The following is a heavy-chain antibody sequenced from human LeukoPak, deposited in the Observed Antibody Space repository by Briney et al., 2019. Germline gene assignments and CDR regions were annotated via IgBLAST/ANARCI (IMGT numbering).Heavy chain of an antibody. CDR3: ARGGYRYEY. J-gene: IGHJ4*02. V-gene: IGHV3-7*04. CDR2: IKEDGSEKK. Sequence: PGGSLRLSCAASGFTFSSYWMSWVRQAPGKGLEWVANIKEDGSEKKYYEDSVKGRFTISRDNTKKSLYLQMNSLRAEDTAMYYCARGGYRYEYRGQGTLVTVSS. CDR1: GFTFSSYW. D-gene: IGHD5-12*01.